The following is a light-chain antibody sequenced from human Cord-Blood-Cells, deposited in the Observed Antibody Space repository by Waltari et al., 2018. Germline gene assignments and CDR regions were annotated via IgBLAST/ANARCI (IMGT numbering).Light chain of an antibody. CDR2: KDS. CDR1: VLAKKY. V-gene: IGLV3-27*01. CDR3: YSAADNNWV. Sequence: SYELTQPSSVSVSPGQTARIPCSGDVLAKKYARWFQQKPGQAPVLLIYKDSERPSGIPERFSGSSSGTTVTLTISGAQVEDEADYYCYSAADNNWVFGGGTKLTVL. J-gene: IGLJ3*02.